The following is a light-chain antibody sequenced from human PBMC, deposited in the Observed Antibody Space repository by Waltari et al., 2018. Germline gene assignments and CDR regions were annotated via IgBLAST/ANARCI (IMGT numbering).Light chain of an antibody. V-gene: IGLV1-44*01. CDR2: KND. Sequence: QSVLTQPPSASGPPGQTVTISCSGRSFNNGNNLANRYQHLPGTAPKLVIYKNDQRPSGVPDRFSGSKSGTSASLAISGLQSEDEAEYFCAAWDDSLSGPVFGGGTKLAVL. CDR3: AAWDDSLSGPV. CDR1: SFNNGNNL. J-gene: IGLJ3*02.